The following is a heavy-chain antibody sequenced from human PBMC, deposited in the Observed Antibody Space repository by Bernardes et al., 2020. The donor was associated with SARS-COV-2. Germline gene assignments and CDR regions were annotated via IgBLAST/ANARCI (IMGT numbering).Heavy chain of an antibody. CDR3: AGASQSESDWFDP. D-gene: IGHD6-19*01. CDR2: IYSSGSS. J-gene: IGHJ5*02. CDR1: GASISSSNYY. Sequence: SETLSLTCTVSGASISSSNYYWGWIRQPPGKGLEWIGSIYSSGSSYYNPSLQSRVSESVDTSKNQFSLRLSFVTAADTAVYYCAGASQSESDWFDPWGQGTLVTVSS. V-gene: IGHV4-39*01.